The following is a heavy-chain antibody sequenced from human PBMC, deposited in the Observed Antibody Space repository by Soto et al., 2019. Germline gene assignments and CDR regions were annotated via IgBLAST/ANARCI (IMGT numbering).Heavy chain of an antibody. J-gene: IGHJ4*02. CDR2: IIPTAGIR. D-gene: IGHD1-26*01. CDR1: GGTFSSYT. CDR3: ARGPTKTYYADY. Sequence: QVQLVQSGAEVKKPGSSVKVSCKASGGTFSSYTINWVRQAPGQGLEWMGRIIPTAGIRNYAGKFQGRVTITADKSTTIAYMELDSLRSEDTAVYYCARGPTKTYYADYWGQGTLVSVSS. V-gene: IGHV1-69*02.